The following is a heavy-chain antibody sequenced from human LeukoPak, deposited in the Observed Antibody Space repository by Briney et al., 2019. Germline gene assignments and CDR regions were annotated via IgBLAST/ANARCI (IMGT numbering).Heavy chain of an antibody. Sequence: PGGSLRLSCAASGFTVSSNYMSWVRQAPGKGLEWVSVIYSGGSTYYADSVKGRFTISRDNSKNTLYLQMNSLRAEDTAVYYCARDSGSYFPPDYYYYMDVWGKGTTVTVPS. CDR3: ARDSGSYFPPDYYYYMDV. D-gene: IGHD1-26*01. J-gene: IGHJ6*03. V-gene: IGHV3-66*02. CDR1: GFTVSSNY. CDR2: IYSGGST.